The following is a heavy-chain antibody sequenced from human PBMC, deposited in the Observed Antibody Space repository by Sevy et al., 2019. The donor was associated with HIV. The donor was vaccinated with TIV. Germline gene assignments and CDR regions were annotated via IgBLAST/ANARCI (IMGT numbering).Heavy chain of an antibody. CDR2: ISTYNGNI. D-gene: IGHD3-10*01. CDR3: AREGYYGSGSLDY. J-gene: IGHJ4*02. Sequence: ASVKVSCKTSGYTFTTYGISWVRQAPGQGLEWMGWISTYNGNINYAQRLQDRVTMTTDTSTTTAYMERMSLTFDDTAVYYCAREGYYGSGSLDYWGQGTLVTVSS. V-gene: IGHV1-18*04. CDR1: GYTFTTYG.